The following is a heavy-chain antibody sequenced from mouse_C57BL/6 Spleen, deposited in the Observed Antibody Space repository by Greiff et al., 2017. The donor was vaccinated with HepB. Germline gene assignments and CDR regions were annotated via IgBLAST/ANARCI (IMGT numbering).Heavy chain of an antibody. J-gene: IGHJ1*03. CDR2: IYPSDSET. V-gene: IGHV1-61*01. CDR1: GYTFTSYW. CDR3: ARSPLYYYGSSYWYFDV. D-gene: IGHD1-1*01. Sequence: QVQLQQPGAELVRPGSSVKLSCKASGYTFTSYWMDWVKQRPGQGLEWIGNIYPSDSETHYNQKFKDKATLTVDKSSSTAYMQLSSLTSEDSAVYYCARSPLYYYGSSYWYFDVWGTGTTVTVSS.